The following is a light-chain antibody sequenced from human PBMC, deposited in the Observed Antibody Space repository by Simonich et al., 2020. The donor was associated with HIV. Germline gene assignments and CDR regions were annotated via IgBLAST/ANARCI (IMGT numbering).Light chain of an antibody. CDR3: QQYGGSRT. CDR1: QSVSSN. J-gene: IGKJ1*01. V-gene: IGKV3-15*01. CDR2: DAS. Sequence: EIVMPQSPATLSVSPGERATLSCRASQSVSSNLAWYQQKRGQAPRPLIYDASTRATGIPAKFSGSWSGTGFTLTISNMQPADIAVYFCQQYGGSRTFGQGTKVEIK.